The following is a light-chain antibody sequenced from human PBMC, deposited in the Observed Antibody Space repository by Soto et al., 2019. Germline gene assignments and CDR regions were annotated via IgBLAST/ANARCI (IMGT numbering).Light chain of an antibody. J-gene: IGLJ1*01. CDR2: DNN. V-gene: IGLV1-40*01. CDR1: SSNIGAGYE. Sequence: QTVVTQPPSVSGAPGQRVTISCTGSSSNIGAGYEVHWYQQFPGTAPKLLIYDNNNRPSGVPDRFSASKSGTSASLAITGLQAEDEADCYCQSYDSSLSALHVFGTGTKLTVL. CDR3: QSYDSSLSALHV.